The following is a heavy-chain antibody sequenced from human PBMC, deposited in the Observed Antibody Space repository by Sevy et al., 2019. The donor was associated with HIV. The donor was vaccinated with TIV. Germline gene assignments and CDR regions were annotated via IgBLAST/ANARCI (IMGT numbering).Heavy chain of an antibody. CDR2: ISSSGTTI. D-gene: IGHD3-22*01. CDR1: GFTFSSYE. J-gene: IGHJ5*02. CDR3: ARVDANYDKGFDP. V-gene: IGHV3-48*03. Sequence: GGSLRLSCEASGFTFSSYEMNWVRQAPGKGLECVSYISSSGTTIKYADSVKGRFTISRDNAKNSLYMQMNSLRAEDTAVYYCARVDANYDKGFDPWGQGTLVTVSS.